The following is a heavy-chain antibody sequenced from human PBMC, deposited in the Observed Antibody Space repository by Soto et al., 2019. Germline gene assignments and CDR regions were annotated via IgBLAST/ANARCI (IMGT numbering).Heavy chain of an antibody. CDR3: AKENGYSSSWFDFDY. CDR1: GFTFDEYA. Sequence: PGGSLRLSCAASGFTFDEYALTWVRQAPGKGLEWVAGINWNGGSKGYADSVKGRFTISRDNAKSSLYLQMNSLRAEDTAVYYCAKENGYSSSWFDFDYWGQGTRVTVSS. CDR2: INWNGGSK. J-gene: IGHJ4*02. V-gene: IGHV3-20*04. D-gene: IGHD6-13*01.